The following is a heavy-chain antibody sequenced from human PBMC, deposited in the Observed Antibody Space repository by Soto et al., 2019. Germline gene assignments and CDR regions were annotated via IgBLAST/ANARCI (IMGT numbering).Heavy chain of an antibody. Sequence: SVKVSCKASGGTFSSYAISWVRQAPGQGLEWMGGIIPIFGTANYAQKFQGRVTITADESTSTAYMELSSLRSEDTAVYYCARDPAAAGKAPRTHYYYYGMDVWGQGTTVTVSS. J-gene: IGHJ6*02. CDR1: GGTFSSYA. CDR2: IIPIFGTA. V-gene: IGHV1-69*13. D-gene: IGHD6-13*01. CDR3: ARDPAAAGKAPRTHYYYYGMDV.